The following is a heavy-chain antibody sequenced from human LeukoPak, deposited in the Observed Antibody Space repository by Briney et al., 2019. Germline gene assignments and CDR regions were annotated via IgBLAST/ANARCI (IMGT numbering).Heavy chain of an antibody. J-gene: IGHJ5*02. CDR3: ARDSSGPWFDP. V-gene: IGHV3-21*01. Sequence: KPGGSLRLSCAASGFTFINAWMTWVRQAPGKGLEWVSSITGSGSFVYYADSVKGRFTISRDNAKNSLFLQMNSLRAEDTAVYYCARDSSGPWFDPWGQGTLVTVSS. D-gene: IGHD6-6*01. CDR1: GFTFINAW. CDR2: ITGSGSFV.